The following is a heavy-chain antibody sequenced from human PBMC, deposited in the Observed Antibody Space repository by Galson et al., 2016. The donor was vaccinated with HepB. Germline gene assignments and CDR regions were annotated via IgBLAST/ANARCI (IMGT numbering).Heavy chain of an antibody. V-gene: IGHV3-74*01. CDR2: INTAGTNT. CDR3: ARERGADSGWYQVNNYYAMDV. J-gene: IGHJ6*02. CDR1: GFSFSNNW. D-gene: IGHD6-19*01. Sequence: SLRLSCAASGFSFSNNWMHWVRQGPGKGLVWVSRINTAGTNTNHADSVKGPFTISRDNAKNTVSLQMNSLRAEDTGVYYCARERGADSGWYQVNNYYAMDVWGQGTTVTVSS.